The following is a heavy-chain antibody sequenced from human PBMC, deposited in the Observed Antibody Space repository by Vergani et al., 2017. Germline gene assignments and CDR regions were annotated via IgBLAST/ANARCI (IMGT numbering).Heavy chain of an antibody. V-gene: IGHV3-7*01. D-gene: IGHD6-19*01. CDR1: GFTLSNYW. Sequence: EVQLVESGGGLVQPGGSLRLSCAASGFTLSNYWMSWVRQVLGKGLEWVANIKQDGSEKYYVDSVKGRFTISRDNAKNSLYLQMNSLRAEDTAVYYCARHGGSGWSLDYWGQGTLVTVSS. CDR3: ARHGGSGWSLDY. CDR2: IKQDGSEK. J-gene: IGHJ4*02.